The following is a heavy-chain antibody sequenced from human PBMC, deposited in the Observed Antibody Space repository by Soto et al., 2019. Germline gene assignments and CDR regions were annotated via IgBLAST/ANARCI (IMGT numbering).Heavy chain of an antibody. J-gene: IGHJ4*02. CDR2: IYYSGST. V-gene: IGHV4-59*01. CDR1: GGSISSYY. D-gene: IGHD4-17*01. Sequence: SETLSLTCTVSGGSISSYYWSWIRQPPGKGLEWIGYIYYSGSTNYNPSLKSRVTISVDTSKNQFSLKLSSVTAADTAVYYCASDYGDYYFDYWGQGTLVTVSS. CDR3: ASDYGDYYFDY.